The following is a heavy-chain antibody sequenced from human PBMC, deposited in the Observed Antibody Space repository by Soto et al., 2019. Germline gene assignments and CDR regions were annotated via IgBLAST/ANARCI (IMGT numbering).Heavy chain of an antibody. CDR3: ARVRFLEWLFDY. CDR2: IYYSGST. CDR1: GGSIGSLGYY. Sequence: PSETLSLTCTVSGGSIGSLGYYWGWIRQPPGKGLEWIGSIYYSGSTYYNPSLKSRVTISVDTSKNQFSLKLSSVTAADTAVYYCARVRFLEWLFDYWGQGTLVTVSS. D-gene: IGHD3-3*01. J-gene: IGHJ4*02. V-gene: IGHV4-39*01.